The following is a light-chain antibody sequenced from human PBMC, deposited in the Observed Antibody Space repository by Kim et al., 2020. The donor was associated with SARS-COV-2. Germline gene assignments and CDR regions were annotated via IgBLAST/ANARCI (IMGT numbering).Light chain of an antibody. V-gene: IGKV1-5*01. CDR3: QQYKSQPYT. Sequence: SGVGGGRVTINCRASQGITRWLAWDQEEPGEAPKLLISDGSSLKTGVPSKFSGSGFGKGFNLTNSSLQADDFASYYCQQYKSQPYTCGKET. CDR2: DGS. CDR1: QGITRW. J-gene: IGKJ2*01.